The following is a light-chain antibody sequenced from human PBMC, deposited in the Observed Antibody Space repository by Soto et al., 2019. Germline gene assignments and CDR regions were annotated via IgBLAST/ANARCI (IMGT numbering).Light chain of an antibody. V-gene: IGKV3-20*01. CDR1: QSVSSSY. J-gene: IGKJ1*01. CDR2: GAS. CDR3: QHYGSSWT. Sequence: ELVLTQSPGTLSFSPGERATLSCRASQSVSSSYLAWYQQKPGQAPRLLIYGASSRATGIPDRFSGSGSGTYFTLTISRLEPEDFAVYYSQHYGSSWTFGQETKVEIK.